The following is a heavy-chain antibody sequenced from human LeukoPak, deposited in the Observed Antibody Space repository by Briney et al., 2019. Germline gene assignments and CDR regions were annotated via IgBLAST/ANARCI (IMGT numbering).Heavy chain of an antibody. J-gene: IGHJ4*02. V-gene: IGHV3-23*01. D-gene: IGHD3-22*01. Sequence: PGRSLRLSCAASGFTFDDYTMHWVRQAPGKGLEWVSAMSGSGGTTYYADSVKGRFTISRDNSKNTLYLQMNSLRAEDTAVYYCAKVGGYYYESSGPYYFDYWGQGTLVTVSS. CDR2: MSGSGGTT. CDR1: GFTFDDYT. CDR3: AKVGGYYYESSGPYYFDY.